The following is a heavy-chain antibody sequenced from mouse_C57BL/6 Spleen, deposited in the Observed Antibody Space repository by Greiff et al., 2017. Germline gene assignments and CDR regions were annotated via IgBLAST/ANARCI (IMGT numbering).Heavy chain of an antibody. Sequence: EVKVVESGGGLVKPGGSLKLSCAASGFTFSSYTMSWVRQTPEKRLEWVATISGGGGNTYYPDSVKGRFTISRDNAKNTLYLQMSSLRSEDTALYYCAGRYDWYFDVWGTGTTVTVSS. CDR2: ISGGGGNT. D-gene: IGHD2-10*02. CDR1: GFTFSSYT. V-gene: IGHV5-9*01. J-gene: IGHJ1*03. CDR3: AGRYDWYFDV.